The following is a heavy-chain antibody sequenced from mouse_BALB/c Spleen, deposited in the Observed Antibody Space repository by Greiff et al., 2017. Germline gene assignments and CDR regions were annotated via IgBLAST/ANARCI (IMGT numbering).Heavy chain of an antibody. CDR2: IDPSDSET. Sequence: QVQLQQSGPQLVRPGASVKIPCKASGYSFTSYWMHWVKQRPGQGLEWIGMIDPSDSETRLNQKFKDKATLTVDKSSSTAYMQLSSPTSEDSAVYYCARAGGYDVDYFDYWGQGTTLTVSS. CDR1: GYSFTSYW. D-gene: IGHD2-2*01. V-gene: IGHV1S126*01. J-gene: IGHJ2*01. CDR3: ARAGGYDVDYFDY.